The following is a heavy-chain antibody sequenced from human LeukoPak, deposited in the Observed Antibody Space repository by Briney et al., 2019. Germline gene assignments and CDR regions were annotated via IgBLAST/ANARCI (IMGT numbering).Heavy chain of an antibody. D-gene: IGHD3-16*01. V-gene: IGHV3-30*02. CDR3: ATGPHHDYVWGSLDY. CDR1: GFTFTSYG. CDR2: IRYDGSNK. J-gene: IGHJ4*02. Sequence: GGSLRLSCVASGFTFTSYGMHWVRQAPGKGLEWVAFIRYDGSNKYYADSVKGRFTISRDNSKNTLYLQMNSLRAEDTAVYYCATGPHHDYVWGSLDYWGQGTLITVSS.